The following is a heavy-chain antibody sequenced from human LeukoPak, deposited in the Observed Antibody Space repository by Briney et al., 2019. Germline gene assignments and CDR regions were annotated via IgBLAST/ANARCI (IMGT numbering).Heavy chain of an antibody. CDR2: FDPEDGET. Sequence: ASVKVSCKVSGYTLTELSMHWVRQAPGKGLEWMGGFDPEDGETIYAQKFQGRVTMTEDTSTDTAYMELSSLRSEDTAVYYCAKLWRYCSGGSCYGNAFDIWGQGTMVTVSS. V-gene: IGHV1-24*01. J-gene: IGHJ3*02. CDR1: GYTLTELS. CDR3: AKLWRYCSGGSCYGNAFDI. D-gene: IGHD2-15*01.